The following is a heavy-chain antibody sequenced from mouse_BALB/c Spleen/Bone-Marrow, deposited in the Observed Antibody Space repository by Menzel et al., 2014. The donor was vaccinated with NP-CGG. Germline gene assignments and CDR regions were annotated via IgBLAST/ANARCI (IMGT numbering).Heavy chain of an antibody. CDR1: GFTFSSYT. D-gene: IGHD3-1*01. CDR2: TSNGGGST. Sequence: EVMLVESGGGLVQPGGSLELSCAASGFTFSSYTMSWVRQTPEKRLEWVAYTSNGGGSTSYPDTVKGRFTISRDNAKNTLYLQMSSLKSEDTAMYYCSRHVGNPYAMDYWGQGTSVTVSS. J-gene: IGHJ4*01. V-gene: IGHV5-12-2*01. CDR3: SRHVGNPYAMDY.